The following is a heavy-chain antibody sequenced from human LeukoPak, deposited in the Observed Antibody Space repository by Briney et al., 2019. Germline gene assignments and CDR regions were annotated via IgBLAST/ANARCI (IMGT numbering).Heavy chain of an antibody. CDR1: GFTVSSNY. V-gene: IGHV3-53*01. CDR3: ARGRGDYDPWYFDL. J-gene: IGHJ2*01. CDR2: IYSGDST. Sequence: GGSLRLSCAASGFTVSSNYMNWVRQAPGKGLEWVSVIYSGDSTYYADSVKGRFTISRDNSKNTLYLQMNSLRAEDTAVYYCARGRGDYDPWYFDLWGRGTLVTVSS. D-gene: IGHD4-17*01.